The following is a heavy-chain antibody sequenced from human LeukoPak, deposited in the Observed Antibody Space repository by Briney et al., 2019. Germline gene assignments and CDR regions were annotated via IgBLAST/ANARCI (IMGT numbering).Heavy chain of an antibody. V-gene: IGHV1-46*01. Sequence: GASVKVSCKASGYTFTTYYIHWVRQAPGQGLEWMGVVNPSGGYTTYAQKFQGRVTMTWDMSASTVYMELSSLRSEDTAVFYCARTMAVHAFDIWGQGTMVTVSS. J-gene: IGHJ3*02. D-gene: IGHD3-10*01. CDR1: GYTFTTYY. CDR2: VNPSGGYT. CDR3: ARTMAVHAFDI.